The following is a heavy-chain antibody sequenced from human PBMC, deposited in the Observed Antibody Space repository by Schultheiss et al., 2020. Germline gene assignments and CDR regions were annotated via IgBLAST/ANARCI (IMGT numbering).Heavy chain of an antibody. CDR2: IYYSGST. CDR1: GGSISSGDYY. CDR3: ARDGGIAVAGNDVFDI. V-gene: IGHV4-30-4*02. D-gene: IGHD6-19*01. J-gene: IGHJ3*02. Sequence: SETLSLTCTVSGGSISSGDYYWSWIRQPPGKGLEWIGYIYYSGSTYYNPSLKSRVTISVDTSKNQLSLRLTSVTAADTAVYYCARDGGIAVAGNDVFDIWGQGTMVTVSS.